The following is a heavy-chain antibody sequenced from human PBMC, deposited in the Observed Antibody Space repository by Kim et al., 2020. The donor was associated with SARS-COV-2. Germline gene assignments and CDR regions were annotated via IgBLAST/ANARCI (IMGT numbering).Heavy chain of an antibody. CDR1: GGSISSYY. D-gene: IGHD3-10*01. J-gene: IGHJ6*02. CDR3: AREGDYYGSGSPLYYYGMDV. Sequence: SETLSLTCTVSGGSISSYYWSWIRQPPGKGLEWIGYIYYSGSTNYNPSLKSRVTISVDTSKNQFSLKLSSVTAADTAVYYCAREGDYYGSGSPLYYYGMDVWGQGTTVTVSS. CDR2: IYYSGST. V-gene: IGHV4-59*01.